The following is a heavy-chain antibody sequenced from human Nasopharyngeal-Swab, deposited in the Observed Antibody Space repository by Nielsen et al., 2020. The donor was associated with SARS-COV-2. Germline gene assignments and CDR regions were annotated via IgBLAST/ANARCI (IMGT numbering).Heavy chain of an antibody. CDR1: GFTFSTYT. J-gene: IGHJ4*02. CDR2: VSYDGSNK. Sequence: GGSLRLSCAASGFTFSTYTMHWVRQAPGKGLEWVAVVSYDGSNKYCADSVKGRFTISRDNSKNSLYLQINSLRVEDTAMHYCARDTYHFWSGYRYFDSWGQGTLVTVSS. CDR3: ARDTYHFWSGYRYFDS. V-gene: IGHV3-30*04. D-gene: IGHD3-3*01.